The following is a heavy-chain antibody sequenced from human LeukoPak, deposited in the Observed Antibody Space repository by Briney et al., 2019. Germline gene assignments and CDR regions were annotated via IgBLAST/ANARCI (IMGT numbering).Heavy chain of an antibody. V-gene: IGHV3-7*01. CDR1: GFSFTNYW. J-gene: IGHJ4*02. Sequence: GGSLRLSCAASGFSFTNYWMSWVRQAPGMGLEWVAIINQDGSERYYVDSVKGRFTVSRDSAKNSLYLQMNSLRVEDTAVYYCARGTHYYDSSGYYYGDYWGQGTLVTVSS. CDR2: INQDGSER. CDR3: ARGTHYYDSSGYYYGDY. D-gene: IGHD3-22*01.